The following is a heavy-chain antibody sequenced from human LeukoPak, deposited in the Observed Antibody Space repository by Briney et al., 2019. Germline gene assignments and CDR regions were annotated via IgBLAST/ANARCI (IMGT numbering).Heavy chain of an antibody. CDR3: ARDYFYCGGDCFVDY. D-gene: IGHD2-21*02. Sequence: GVFLRRSCAASGFTFSSYCMNWVRQAPGKGLEWVSSISSGGRSIDLADSVKGRFTISRDNAKNSLYLQMNSLRAEDTAVYFCARDYFYCGGDCFVDYWGQGTLVTVSS. J-gene: IGHJ4*02. V-gene: IGHV3-21*01. CDR1: GFTFSSYC. CDR2: ISSGGRSI.